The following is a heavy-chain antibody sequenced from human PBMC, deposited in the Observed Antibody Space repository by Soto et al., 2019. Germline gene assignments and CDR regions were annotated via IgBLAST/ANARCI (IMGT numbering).Heavy chain of an antibody. D-gene: IGHD7-27*01. CDR3: AAGLGMAYGMDV. CDR1: GGSFSGYY. Sequence: SETLSLTCAVYGGSFSGYYWSWIRQPTGKGLEWIGEINHSGSTNYNPSLKSRVTISVDTSKNQFSLKLSSVTAADTAVYYCAAGLGMAYGMDVWGQVITVTVSS. V-gene: IGHV4-34*01. CDR2: INHSGST. J-gene: IGHJ6*02.